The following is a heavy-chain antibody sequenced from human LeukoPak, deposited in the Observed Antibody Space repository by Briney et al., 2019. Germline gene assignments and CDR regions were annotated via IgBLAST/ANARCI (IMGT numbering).Heavy chain of an antibody. J-gene: IGHJ2*01. V-gene: IGHV3-9*01. CDR3: AKDTRRGYFGSLGGGDSYFDL. Sequence: PGRSLRLSCAASGFTFDDYAMHWVRQVPGKGLEWVSGIDWKSENRDYADSVKGRFTISRDNAKNSLYLQMNSLRAEDTAFYYCAKDTRRGYFGSLGGGDSYFDLWGRGTLVTVSS. CDR1: GFTFDDYA. D-gene: IGHD3-9*01. CDR2: IDWKSENR.